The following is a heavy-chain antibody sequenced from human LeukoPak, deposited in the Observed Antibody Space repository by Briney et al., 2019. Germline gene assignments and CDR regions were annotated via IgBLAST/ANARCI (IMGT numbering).Heavy chain of an antibody. CDR2: IYHSGST. CDR1: GYSISSGYY. D-gene: IGHD6-6*01. CDR3: ARRFSNSHFDY. V-gene: IGHV4-38-2*01. J-gene: IGHJ4*02. Sequence: LETLSLTCAVSGYSISSGYYWGWIRQPPGKGLEWIGNIYHSGSTYYNPSLKSRVTISVDTSKNQFSLKLSSVTAADTAVYYCARRFSNSHFDYWGQGTLVTVSS.